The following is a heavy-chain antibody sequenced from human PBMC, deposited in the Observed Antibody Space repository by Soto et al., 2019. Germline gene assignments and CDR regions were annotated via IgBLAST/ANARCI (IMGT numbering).Heavy chain of an antibody. CDR3: ARGAYYYDSSGLSY. Sequence: EGQLVESGGGLVQPGGSLSLSCAASGFTFSSYSMNWVRQAPGKGLEWVSYISSSSSTIYYADSVKGRFTISRDNAKNSLYLQMNSLRAEDTAVYYCARGAYYYDSSGLSYWGQGTLVTVSS. CDR2: ISSSSSTI. J-gene: IGHJ4*02. CDR1: GFTFSSYS. D-gene: IGHD3-22*01. V-gene: IGHV3-48*01.